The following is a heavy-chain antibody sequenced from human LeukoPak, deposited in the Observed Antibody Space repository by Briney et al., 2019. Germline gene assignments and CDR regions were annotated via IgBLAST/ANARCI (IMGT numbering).Heavy chain of an antibody. CDR2: ISSSSSYI. Sequence: PGGSLRLSCAASGFTFSRHSMNWVRQAPGEGLVWVSAISSSSSYIYYADSVKGRVTISRDNAKSSLYLQMNSLRAEDRAVYYCATGLESFDYWGQGTLVSVCS. J-gene: IGHJ4*02. CDR3: ATGLESFDY. V-gene: IGHV3-21*01. CDR1: GFTFSRHS.